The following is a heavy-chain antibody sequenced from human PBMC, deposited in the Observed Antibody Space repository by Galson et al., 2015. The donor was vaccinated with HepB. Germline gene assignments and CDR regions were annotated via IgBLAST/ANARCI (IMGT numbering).Heavy chain of an antibody. V-gene: IGHV1-2*04. CDR3: ARMLPIESIGIPYYYGMDV. J-gene: IGHJ6*02. CDR2: INPNSGGT. Sequence: SVKVSCKASGYTFTGYYLHWVRQAPGQGLEWMGWINPNSGGTNYAQTFQGWVTMTRDTSISTAYMELSRLKSDDTAVYYCARMLPIESIGIPYYYGMDVWGQGTTVTVSS. CDR1: GYTFTGYY. D-gene: IGHD1-14*01.